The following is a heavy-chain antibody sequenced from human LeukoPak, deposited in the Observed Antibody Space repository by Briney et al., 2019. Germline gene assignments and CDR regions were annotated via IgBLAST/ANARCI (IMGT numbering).Heavy chain of an antibody. D-gene: IGHD2-2*01. CDR3: AKSQRNDQQVVQRIDY. Sequence: GGSLRLSCTAATFTFTTYSMRWVRQAPGEGLEWVSSISGSGDTTYYTGSVKRRFTIYRDNSKNALYLQMSSLRAEDTAVYYCAKSQRNDQQVVQRIDYWGQGTLVTVSS. CDR2: ISGSGDTT. J-gene: IGHJ4*02. V-gene: IGHV3-23*01. CDR1: TFTFTTYS.